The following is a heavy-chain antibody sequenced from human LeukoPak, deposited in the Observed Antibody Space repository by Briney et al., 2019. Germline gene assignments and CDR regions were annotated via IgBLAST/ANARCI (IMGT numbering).Heavy chain of an antibody. CDR1: GFTFGDYA. D-gene: IGHD3-22*01. Sequence: QSGGSLRLSCTASGFTFGDYAMSWVRQAPGKGLEWVGFIRSKGYGGTTEYAASAKGRFTISRDDSKSIAYLQMNSLKTADTAVYYCTREGTSGYFHYFDYWGQGTLVTVSS. V-gene: IGHV3-49*04. J-gene: IGHJ4*02. CDR2: IRSKGYGGTT. CDR3: TREGTSGYFHYFDY.